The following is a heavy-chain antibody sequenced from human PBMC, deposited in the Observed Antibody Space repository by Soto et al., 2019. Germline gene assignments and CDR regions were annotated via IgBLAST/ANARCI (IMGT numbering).Heavy chain of an antibody. CDR2: IYWDDDK. V-gene: IGHV2-5*02. J-gene: IGHJ4*02. Sequence: QITLKESGPTLVKPTQTLTLTCTFSGFSLRTSGVGVGWIRQPPGKALEWLALIYWDDDKRYSPSLKSRLTITKDPSKNQVVLAMTNMDPVDTATYYCARMYYYGSGSYYNGLDYWGQGTLVTVSS. D-gene: IGHD3-10*01. CDR3: ARMYYYGSGSYYNGLDY. CDR1: GFSLRTSGVG.